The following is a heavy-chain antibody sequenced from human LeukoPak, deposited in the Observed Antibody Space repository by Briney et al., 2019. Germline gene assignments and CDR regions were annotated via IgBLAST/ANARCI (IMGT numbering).Heavy chain of an antibody. CDR2: IFYTGSS. V-gene: IGHV4-59*01. J-gene: IGHJ5*02. CDR1: GASISSYY. CDR3: ARAGAWQIDP. Sequence: SETLCLTCTVSGASISSYYWSWTRQPPGKGLEWIGHIFYTGSSNYNPSLKSRVTISLDRSKNQFSLRLTSVTAADTAVYYCARAGAWQIDPWGQGTLVTVSS. D-gene: IGHD3-10*01.